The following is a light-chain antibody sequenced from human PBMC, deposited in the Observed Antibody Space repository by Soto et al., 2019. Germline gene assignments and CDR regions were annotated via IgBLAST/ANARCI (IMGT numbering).Light chain of an antibody. J-gene: IGLJ3*02. CDR3: SSSTSSNTMV. V-gene: IGLV2-14*01. Sequence: ALTQPASVSASPGQSITISCTGGKNDIGSSDYVSWYQQHPGKAPKLIIYGVSNRPSGTSDRFSGSKSGNTASLTISGLQSDDEADYYCSSSTSSNTMVFGGGTKVTVL. CDR1: KNDIGSSDY. CDR2: GVS.